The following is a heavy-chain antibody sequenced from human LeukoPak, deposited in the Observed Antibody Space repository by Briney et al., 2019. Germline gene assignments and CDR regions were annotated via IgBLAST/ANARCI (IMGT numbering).Heavy chain of an antibody. Sequence: ASVKISCKASGGTFSSYAISWVRQAPGQGLEWMGGIIPIFGTANYAQKFQGRVTITADESTSTAYMELSSLRSEDTAVYYCVIERGGGRWLQFGYFDDWGQETLVTVSS. CDR3: VIERGGGRWLQFGYFDD. V-gene: IGHV1-69*13. CDR1: GGTFSSYA. D-gene: IGHD5-24*01. CDR2: IIPIFGTA. J-gene: IGHJ4*02.